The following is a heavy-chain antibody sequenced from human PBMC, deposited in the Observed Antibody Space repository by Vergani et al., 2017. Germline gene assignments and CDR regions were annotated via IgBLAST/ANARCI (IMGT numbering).Heavy chain of an antibody. V-gene: IGHV3-72*01. J-gene: IGHJ5*02. CDR3: TRDPCGGNCS. CDR1: GFTFSDHY. CDR2: TRNKANSYTT. Sequence: EVHLLESGGGLVQSGGSLRLSCAASGFTFSDHYMDWVRQAPGKGLEWVGRTRNKANSYTTEYAASVKGRFTISRDDSKSIAYLQMNSLKTEDTAVYYCTRDPCGGNCSWGQGTLVTVSS. D-gene: IGHD4-23*01.